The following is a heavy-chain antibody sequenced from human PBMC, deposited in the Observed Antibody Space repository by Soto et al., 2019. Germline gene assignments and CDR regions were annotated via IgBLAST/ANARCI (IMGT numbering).Heavy chain of an antibody. Sequence: SVKVSCKASGFTFTSSAMQWVRQARGQRLEWIGWIVVGSGNTNYAQKFQERVTITRDMSTSTAYMELSSLRSEDTAVYYCAAGSLYYDILTYYYYGMDVWGQGTTVTVSS. CDR1: GFTFTSSA. V-gene: IGHV1-58*02. CDR2: IVVGSGNT. CDR3: AAGSLYYDILTYYYYGMDV. J-gene: IGHJ6*02. D-gene: IGHD3-9*01.